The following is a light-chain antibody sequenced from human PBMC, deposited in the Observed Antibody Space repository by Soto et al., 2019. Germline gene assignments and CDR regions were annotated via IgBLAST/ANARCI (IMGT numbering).Light chain of an antibody. CDR2: EVT. CDR1: SRDIGTSNL. V-gene: IGLV2-23*02. Sequence: QSALTQPASVSGSPGQSITISCTGTSRDIGTSNLVSWYQQYPGKAPKLMIYEVTKRPSGISYRFSGSKSGNTASVTISGHQPEDEADDYCYSFTGIATSLFVFGTGTKLTVL. J-gene: IGLJ1*01. CDR3: YSFTGIATSLFV.